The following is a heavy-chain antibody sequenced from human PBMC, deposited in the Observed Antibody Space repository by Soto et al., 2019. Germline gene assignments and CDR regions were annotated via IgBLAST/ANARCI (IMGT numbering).Heavy chain of an antibody. Sequence: SETLSLTCAVYGGSFSGYYWSWIRQPPGKGLEWIGEINHSGSTNYNPSLKSRVTISVDTSKNQFSLKLSSVTAADTAVYYCARGPLRSCTDWGQGTLVTVSS. CDR3: ARGPLRSCTD. D-gene: IGHD4-17*01. V-gene: IGHV4-34*01. J-gene: IGHJ4*02. CDR2: INHSGST. CDR1: GGSFSGYY.